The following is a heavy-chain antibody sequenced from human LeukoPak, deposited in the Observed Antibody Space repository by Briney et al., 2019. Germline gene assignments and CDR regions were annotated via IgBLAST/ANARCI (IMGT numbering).Heavy chain of an antibody. Sequence: SETLSLTCTVSGGSISSSSYYWGWIRQPPGKGLEWIGSIYYSGSTYYNPSLKSRVTISVDTSKNQFSLKLSSVTAADTAVYYCASSNYYDSSGSDAFDIWGQGTMVTVSS. CDR3: ASSNYYDSSGSDAFDI. V-gene: IGHV4-39*01. D-gene: IGHD3-22*01. J-gene: IGHJ3*02. CDR2: IYYSGST. CDR1: GGSISSSSYY.